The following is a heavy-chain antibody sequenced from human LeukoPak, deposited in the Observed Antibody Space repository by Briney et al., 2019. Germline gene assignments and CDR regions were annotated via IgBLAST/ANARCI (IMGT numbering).Heavy chain of an antibody. CDR3: ARSMTSSSSPYFDY. D-gene: IGHD6-6*01. J-gene: IGHJ4*02. CDR2: ISSSSSYI. V-gene: IGHV3-21*01. Sequence: GGSLRLSCVASGFTFSTYSMNWVRHAPGKGLEWVSSISSSSSYIYYADSVKRRFTISRDDAKNSLYLLMNSLRAEDTAVYYCARSMTSSSSPYFDYWGQGTLVTVSS. CDR1: GFTFSTYS.